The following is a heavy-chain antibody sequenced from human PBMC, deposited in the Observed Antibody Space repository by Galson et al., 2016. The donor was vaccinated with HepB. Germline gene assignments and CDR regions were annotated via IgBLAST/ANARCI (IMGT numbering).Heavy chain of an antibody. Sequence: SLRLSCAASGFRFSDYNMNWVRQAPGRGLEWVAYISASSGTIYYADSVKGRFTISRDNADNSLSLQMNSLRAEDTAFYYCASPYTYYFGSGSYFDVLHYGMDVWGQRTTVTVSS. D-gene: IGHD3-10*01. CDR3: ASPYTYYFGSGSYFDVLHYGMDV. V-gene: IGHV3-48*01. CDR2: ISASSGTI. CDR1: GFRFSDYN. J-gene: IGHJ6*02.